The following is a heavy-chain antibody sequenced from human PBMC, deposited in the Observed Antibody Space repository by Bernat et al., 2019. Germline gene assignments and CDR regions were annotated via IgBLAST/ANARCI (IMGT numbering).Heavy chain of an antibody. CDR1: GFIFRNYW. CDR3: AGWSGDDYYHYYMDV. J-gene: IGHJ6*03. Sequence: EVQLVESGGGLVQPGGSLRLSCAASGFIFRNYWMHWVRQAPGKGLVWVSRINSDGSSTSYADSVKGRLTISRDTGGNTLYLQMNRLGAEDTAVYYCAGWSGDDYYHYYMDVWGKGTTVTASS. V-gene: IGHV3-74*01. D-gene: IGHD3-3*01. CDR2: INSDGSST.